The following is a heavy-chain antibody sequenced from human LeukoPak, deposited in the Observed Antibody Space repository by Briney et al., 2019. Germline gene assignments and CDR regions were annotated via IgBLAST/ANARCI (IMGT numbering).Heavy chain of an antibody. CDR3: AKSGVVPAAIPYYFDY. D-gene: IGHD2-2*02. CDR1: GFTFSSYG. V-gene: IGHV3-30*02. J-gene: IGHJ4*02. Sequence: GGSLRLSCAASGFTFSSYGMHWVRQAPGKGLEWVAFIRYDGSNKYYADSVKGRFTISRANSKNTLYLQMNSLRAEDTAVYYCAKSGVVPAAIPYYFDYWGQGTLVTVSS. CDR2: IRYDGSNK.